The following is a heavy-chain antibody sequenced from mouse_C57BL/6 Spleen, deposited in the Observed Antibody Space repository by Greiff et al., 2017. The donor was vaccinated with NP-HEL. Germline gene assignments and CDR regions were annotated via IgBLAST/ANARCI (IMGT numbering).Heavy chain of an antibody. CDR2: IYPSDSET. D-gene: IGHD2-5*01. V-gene: IGHV1-61*01. J-gene: IGHJ1*03. Sequence: VQLQQPGAELVRPGSSVKLSCKASGYTFTSYWMDWVKQRPGQGLEWIGNIYPSDSETHYNQKFKDKATLTVDKSSSTAYMQLSSLTSEDSAVYYCARYYSNYDWYFDVWGTGTTVTVSS. CDR1: GYTFTSYW. CDR3: ARYYSNYDWYFDV.